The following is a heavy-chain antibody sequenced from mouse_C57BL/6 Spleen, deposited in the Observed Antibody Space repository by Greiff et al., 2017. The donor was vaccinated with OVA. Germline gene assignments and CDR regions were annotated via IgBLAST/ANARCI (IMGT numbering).Heavy chain of an antibody. D-gene: IGHD1-1*01. CDR3: ARNPYRYGSNYDY. CDR2: IWWDDDK. CDR1: GFSLSTFGMG. V-gene: IGHV8-8*01. Sequence: QVTLKVSGPGILQPSQTLSLTCSFSGFSLSTFGMGVGWIRQPSGKGLEWLAHIWWDDDKYYNPALKSRLTISEDTSKNQVFIKIANVNAEDTATYCCARNPYRYGSNYDYWGQGTTLTVSS. J-gene: IGHJ2*01.